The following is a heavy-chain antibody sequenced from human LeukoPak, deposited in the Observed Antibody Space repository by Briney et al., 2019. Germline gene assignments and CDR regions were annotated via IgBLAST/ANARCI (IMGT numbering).Heavy chain of an antibody. Sequence: ASVKVSCKVSGYTLTELSMHWVRQAPGKGLEWMGGFDPKDGETIYAQKFQGRVTMTEDTSTDTAYMELSSLRSEDTAVYYCATGLYGDYLSPPEYYFDYWGQGTLVTVSS. CDR2: FDPKDGET. D-gene: IGHD4-17*01. V-gene: IGHV1-24*01. CDR3: ATGLYGDYLSPPEYYFDY. J-gene: IGHJ4*02. CDR1: GYTLTELS.